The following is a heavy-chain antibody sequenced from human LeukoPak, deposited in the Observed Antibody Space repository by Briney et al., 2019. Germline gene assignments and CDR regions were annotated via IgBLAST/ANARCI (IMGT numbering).Heavy chain of an antibody. J-gene: IGHJ4*02. Sequence: SETLSLTCTVSGGSISSSSYYWGWIRQPPGKGLEWIGSIYYSGSTYYNPSLKSRVTISVDTSKNQFSLKLSSVTAADTAVYYCARGVSSGPPGYWGQGTLVSVCS. CDR1: GGSISSSSYY. CDR3: ARGVSSGPPGY. V-gene: IGHV4-39*07. D-gene: IGHD3-22*01. CDR2: IYYSGST.